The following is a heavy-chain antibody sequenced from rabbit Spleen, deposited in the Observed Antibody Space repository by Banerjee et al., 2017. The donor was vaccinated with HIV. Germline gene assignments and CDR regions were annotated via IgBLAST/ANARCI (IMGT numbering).Heavy chain of an antibody. J-gene: IGHJ4*01. CDR2: IDPVFGNT. CDR3: ARHAGYAGYGYSTLDL. Sequence: LLKAAGGGLVPPGAFLKLSCKSAGFFFSRSYMSWVRQAPGKGLEWTGYIDPVFGNTYYASWVNGRFTISSDNAQNTVDLQMNSLTAADTATYFCARHAGYAGYGYSTLDLWGPGTLVTVS. V-gene: IGHV1S7*01. D-gene: IGHD8-1*01. CDR1: GFFFSRSY.